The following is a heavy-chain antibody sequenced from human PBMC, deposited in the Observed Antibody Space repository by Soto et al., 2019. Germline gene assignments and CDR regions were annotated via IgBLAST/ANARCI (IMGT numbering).Heavy chain of an antibody. J-gene: IGHJ4*02. V-gene: IGHV1-8*01. CDR1: GYTITSYD. D-gene: IGHD3-10*01. Sequence: GASVKASCKASGYTITSYDSNWVRQATEQGLEWMGWMNPNSGNTGYAQKFQGRVTMTRNTSISTAYMELSSLRSEDTAVYYCARALKGYYYGSAHDYWGQGTLVTVSS. CDR3: ARALKGYYYGSAHDY. CDR2: MNPNSGNT.